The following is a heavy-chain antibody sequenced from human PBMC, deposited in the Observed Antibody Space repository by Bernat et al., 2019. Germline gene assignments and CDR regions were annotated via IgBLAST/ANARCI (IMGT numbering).Heavy chain of an antibody. CDR3: ARDRDGWSSFDP. Sequence: EVQLVESGGGLVKPGRSLRLSCAASGFTFSSYDMHWVRQATGKGLEWVSAIGTAGDTYYPGSVKGRFTISRENAKNSLYLQMNSLRAGDTAVYYCARDRDGWSSFDPWGQGTLVTVSS. CDR1: GFTFSSYD. J-gene: IGHJ5*02. D-gene: IGHD3-10*01. CDR2: IGTAGDT. V-gene: IGHV3-13*04.